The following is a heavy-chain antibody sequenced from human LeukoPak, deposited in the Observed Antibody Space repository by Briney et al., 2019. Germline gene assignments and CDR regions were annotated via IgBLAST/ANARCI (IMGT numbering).Heavy chain of an antibody. V-gene: IGHV3-9*01. J-gene: IGHJ4*02. CDR1: GFTFDDYA. Sequence: GRSLRLSCAASGFTFDDYAMHWVRQAPGKGLEWVSGISWDSGSIGFADSVKGRFTISRDNAKNSLYLQMNSLRPEDTAFYYCAKDRGRAYSSGCFDYWGQGTLVTVSS. CDR3: AKDRGRAYSSGCFDY. CDR2: ISWDSGSI. D-gene: IGHD6-19*01.